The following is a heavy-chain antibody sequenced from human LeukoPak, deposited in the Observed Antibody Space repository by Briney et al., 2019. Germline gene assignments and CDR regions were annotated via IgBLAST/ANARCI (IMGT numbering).Heavy chain of an antibody. CDR1: GGSISSYY. V-gene: IGHV4-59*08. D-gene: IGHD3-3*01. Sequence: SETLSLTCTVSGGSISSYYWSWIRQPPGKGLEWIGYIYYSGSTNYNPSLKSRVIISVDTSKNQFSLKLSSVTAADTAVYYCARAGYYDFWSGLHHYYYYYMDVWGKGTTVTVSS. CDR3: ARAGYYDFWSGLHHYYYYYMDV. J-gene: IGHJ6*03. CDR2: IYYSGST.